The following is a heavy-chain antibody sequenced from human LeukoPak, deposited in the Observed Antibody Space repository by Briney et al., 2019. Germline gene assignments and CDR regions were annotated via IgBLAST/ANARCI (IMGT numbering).Heavy chain of an antibody. CDR3: ARQISYRVLGNHRRKTHFDY. CDR1: GYTFTSYG. D-gene: IGHD3-3*02. Sequence: ASVKVSCKASGYTFTSYGISWVRQAPGQGLEWMGWIGAYNGNTNYAQKLQGRVTMTTDTSTSTAYMELRSLRSDDTAVYYCARQISYRVLGNHRRKTHFDYWGQGTLVTVSS. CDR2: IGAYNGNT. V-gene: IGHV1-18*01. J-gene: IGHJ4*02.